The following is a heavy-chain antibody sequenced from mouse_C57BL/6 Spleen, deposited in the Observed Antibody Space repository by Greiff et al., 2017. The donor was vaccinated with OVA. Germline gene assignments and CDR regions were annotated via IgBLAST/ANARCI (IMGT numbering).Heavy chain of an antibody. J-gene: IGHJ1*03. V-gene: IGHV1-59*01. CDR3: AREGSSYHWYFDV. CDR2: IDPSDSYT. D-gene: IGHD1-1*01. CDR1: GYTFTSYW. Sequence: VQLQQPGAELVRPGTSVKLSCKASGYTFTSYWMHWVKQRPGQGLEWIGVIDPSDSYTNYNQKFKGKATLTVDTSSSTAYMQLSSLTSEDSAVYYCAREGSSYHWYFDVWGTGTTVTVSS.